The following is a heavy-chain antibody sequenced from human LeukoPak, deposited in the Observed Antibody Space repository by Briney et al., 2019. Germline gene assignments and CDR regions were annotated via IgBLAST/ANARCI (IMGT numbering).Heavy chain of an antibody. J-gene: IGHJ4*02. CDR3: ARGGYVLRFLEWFSY. CDR1: RHTFTNYD. Sequence: ASVKVSCKTSRHTFTNYDVNCVRQAPGQGLEWMGIINPSGGSTSYAQKFQGRVTMTRDMSTSTVYMELSSLRSEDTAVYYCARGGYVLRFLEWFSYWGQGTLVTVSP. D-gene: IGHD3-3*01. CDR2: INPSGGST. V-gene: IGHV1-46*01.